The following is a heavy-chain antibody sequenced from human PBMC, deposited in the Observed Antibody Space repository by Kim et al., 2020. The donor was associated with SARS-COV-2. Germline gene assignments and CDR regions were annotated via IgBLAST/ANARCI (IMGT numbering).Heavy chain of an antibody. D-gene: IGHD3-10*01. J-gene: IGHJ4*02. CDR3: ARGPHYGSGSSYFDY. Sequence: KLQGRVTMTRNTSISTAYMELSSLRSEDTAVYYCARGPHYGSGSSYFDYWGQGTLVTVSS. V-gene: IGHV1-8*01.